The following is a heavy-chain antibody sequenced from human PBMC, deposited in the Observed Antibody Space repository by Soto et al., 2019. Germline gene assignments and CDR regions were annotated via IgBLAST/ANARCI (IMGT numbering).Heavy chain of an antibody. CDR3: ASSGWWNYYYYYGMDV. J-gene: IGHJ6*02. CDR1: GFTFSDYY. Sequence: GGSLRLSCAASGFTFSDYYMSWIRQAPGKGLEWVSYISSSGSTIYYADSVKGRFTISRDNAKNSLYLQMNSLRAEDTAVYYCASSGWWNYYYYYGMDVWGQGTTVTVSS. V-gene: IGHV3-11*01. D-gene: IGHD6-19*01. CDR2: ISSSGSTI.